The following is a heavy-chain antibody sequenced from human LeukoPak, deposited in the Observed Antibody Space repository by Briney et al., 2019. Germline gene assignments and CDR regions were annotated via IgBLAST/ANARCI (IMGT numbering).Heavy chain of an antibody. CDR2: IYYSGRT. CDR1: GDSISSYY. V-gene: IGHV4-59*01. CDR3: ARGGGWLPDH. Sequence: SETLSLTCTVSGDSISSYYWSWIRQPPGKGLEWIGIIYYSGRTNYNPSLKSRVTISVDTSKRQFSLKLNSVTAADTAVYYCARGGGWLPDHWGQGTLVTVSS. J-gene: IGHJ4*02. D-gene: IGHD5-12*01.